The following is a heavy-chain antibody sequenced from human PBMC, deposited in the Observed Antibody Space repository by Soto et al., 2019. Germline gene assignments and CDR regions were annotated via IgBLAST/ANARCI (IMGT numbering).Heavy chain of an antibody. CDR1: GFPFTTYG. J-gene: IGHJ4*02. V-gene: IGHV3-30*03. Sequence: QVQLVESGGGVVQPGRSLRLSCAASGFPFTTYGMHWVREGPGKGLEWVAVISYDGSNKYYADSVKGRFTISRDNSKIMLYLQMNSLRPEDTALYYCVGGQYYFDYRGQGTLVTVSS. CDR3: VGGQYYFDY. D-gene: IGHD3-10*01. CDR2: ISYDGSNK.